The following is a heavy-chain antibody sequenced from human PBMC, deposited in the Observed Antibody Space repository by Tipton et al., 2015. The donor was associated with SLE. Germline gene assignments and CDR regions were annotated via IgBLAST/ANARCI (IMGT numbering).Heavy chain of an antibody. Sequence: TLSLTCPVSGVSIKRSEYYWGWSRQPPGKGVEWIGSIYYTGSTYYNPSLKSRVTKSIDTSKNQFSLKLTSVTAADTAVYYCARIIRGVYYYYMDVWGKGTTVTVSS. CDR1: GVSIKRSEYY. V-gene: IGHV4-39*07. J-gene: IGHJ6*03. CDR2: IYYTGST. D-gene: IGHD3-10*01. CDR3: ARIIRGVYYYYMDV.